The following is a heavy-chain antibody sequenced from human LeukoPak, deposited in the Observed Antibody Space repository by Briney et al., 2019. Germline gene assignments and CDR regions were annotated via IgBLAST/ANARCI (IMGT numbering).Heavy chain of an antibody. D-gene: IGHD3-3*01. V-gene: IGHV3-7*04. Sequence: GGSLRLSCVASGFTFRTCWMTWVRQAPGKVLEWVANIEQDGSEIYYVDSVKGRFTISRDNAKNSLYLQLNSLRAEDTAVYYCARGFWSFDYWGQGTLVSVSS. CDR3: ARGFWSFDY. CDR1: GFTFRTCW. J-gene: IGHJ4*02. CDR2: IEQDGSEI.